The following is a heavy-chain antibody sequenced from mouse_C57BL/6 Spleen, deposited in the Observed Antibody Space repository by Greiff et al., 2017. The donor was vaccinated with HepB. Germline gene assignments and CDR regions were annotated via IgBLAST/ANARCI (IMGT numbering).Heavy chain of an antibody. CDR1: GFTFSSYG. V-gene: IGHV5-6*01. CDR2: ISSGGSYT. J-gene: IGHJ2*01. Sequence: EVHLVESGGDLVKPGGSLKLSCAASGFTFSSYGMSWVRQTPDKRLEWVATISSGGSYTYYPDSVKGRFTISRDNAKNTLYLQMSSLKSEDTAMYYCARQGGGSSDYWGQGTTLTVSS. CDR3: ARQGGGSSDY.